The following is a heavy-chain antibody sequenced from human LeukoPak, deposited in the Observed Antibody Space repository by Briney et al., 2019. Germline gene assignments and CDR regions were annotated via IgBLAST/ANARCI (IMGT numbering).Heavy chain of an antibody. CDR2: IRYDGSNK. CDR3: ARDQADYFDSSGYPADAFDI. J-gene: IGHJ3*02. CDR1: RFTFSSYG. D-gene: IGHD3-22*01. V-gene: IGHV3-30*02. Sequence: GGSLRLSCAASRFTFSSYGMHWVRQAPGKGLEWLAFIRYDGSNKYYADSVKGRFTISRDNSKNTLYLQMNSLRAEDTAVYYCARDQADYFDSSGYPADAFDIWGQGTMVTVSS.